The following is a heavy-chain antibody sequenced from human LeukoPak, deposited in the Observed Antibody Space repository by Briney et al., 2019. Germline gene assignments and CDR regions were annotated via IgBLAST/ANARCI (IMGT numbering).Heavy chain of an antibody. Sequence: SETLSLTCTISGGSISDYYWGWIRQPPGKGLAWIGYSHSSGDTNYNSSLKSRVTISVDTSKNQFSLTLSSVTAADTAVYYCARVARCTSCFDVDYWGQGTLVTVSS. J-gene: IGHJ4*02. CDR2: SHSSGDT. V-gene: IGHV4-59*08. D-gene: IGHD2-2*01. CDR3: ARVARCTSCFDVDY. CDR1: GGSISDYY.